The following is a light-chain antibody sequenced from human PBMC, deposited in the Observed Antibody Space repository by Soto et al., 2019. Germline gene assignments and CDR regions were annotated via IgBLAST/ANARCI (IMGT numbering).Light chain of an antibody. Sequence: EIQMTQSPSSLSASLGDRVTITCQASQDINDYSNWYQQKPGKAPRLLIYGASFLEVGVPSRFSGSGSGTHFTLTISSLQPEDVATYYCQQYDSLPYTFGQGTRQEIK. J-gene: IGKJ2*01. V-gene: IGKV1-33*01. CDR1: QDINDY. CDR3: QQYDSLPYT. CDR2: GAS.